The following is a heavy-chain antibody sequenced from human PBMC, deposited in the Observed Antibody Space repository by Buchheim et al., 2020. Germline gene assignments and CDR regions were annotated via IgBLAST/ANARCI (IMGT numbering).Heavy chain of an antibody. CDR2: IIPILGIA. Sequence: QVQLVQSGAEVKKPGSSVKVSCKASGGTFSSYAISWVRQAPGQGLEWMGRIIPILGIANYAQKFQGSVTITAAKSTSTAYMELSSLRSEDTAVYYCATSIADTLPEIDYWGQGTL. CDR1: GGTFSSYA. D-gene: IGHD1-14*01. J-gene: IGHJ4*02. V-gene: IGHV1-69*04. CDR3: ATSIADTLPEIDY.